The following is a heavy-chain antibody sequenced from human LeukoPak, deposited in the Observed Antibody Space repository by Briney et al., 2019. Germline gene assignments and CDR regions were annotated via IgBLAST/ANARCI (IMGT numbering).Heavy chain of an antibody. CDR2: ISSSSSYV. Sequence: GGSLRLSCAASGFTFSPYTMTWVRQAPGKGLEWVSSISSSSSYVYYADSAKGRFTISRDNAQNSLFLQMSSLRAEGTAMYYCARDFHFAQHYYMDVWGKGTTVIVSS. CDR3: ARDFHFAQHYYMDV. J-gene: IGHJ6*03. D-gene: IGHD2-2*01. V-gene: IGHV3-21*01. CDR1: GFTFSPYT.